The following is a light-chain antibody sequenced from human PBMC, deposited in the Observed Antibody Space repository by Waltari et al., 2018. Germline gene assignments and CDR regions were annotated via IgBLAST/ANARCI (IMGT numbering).Light chain of an antibody. CDR3: QQRRRWPPIT. Sequence: EIVLTQSPATLSLSPGDTATLSCRASQSVSTYLAWYQQKPGQPPRLLIYDASYRATGIPARFSASGSGTDFTLAISSLEPEDFAVYYCQQRRRWPPITFGQGTRLEIK. CDR1: QSVSTY. CDR2: DAS. J-gene: IGKJ5*01. V-gene: IGKV3-11*01.